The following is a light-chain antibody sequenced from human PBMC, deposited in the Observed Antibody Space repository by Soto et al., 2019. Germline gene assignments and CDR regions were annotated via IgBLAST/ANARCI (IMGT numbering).Light chain of an antibody. CDR3: CSYAGSYTLGV. CDR1: SSDVGGYNY. CDR2: DVS. Sequence: QSALTQPRSVSESPGQSVTISCTGTSSDVGGYNYVSWYQQHPGKAPKLIIYDVSMRPSGVPDRFSGSKSGNTASLTISGLQAEDEADYYCCSYAGSYTLGVFGGGTKLTVL. V-gene: IGLV2-11*01. J-gene: IGLJ2*01.